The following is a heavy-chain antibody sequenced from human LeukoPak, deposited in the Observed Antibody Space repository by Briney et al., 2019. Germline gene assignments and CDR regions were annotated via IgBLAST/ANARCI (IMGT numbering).Heavy chain of an antibody. CDR3: STVEHF. Sequence: GGSLRLSCSASGLTLSGYWMHWVRQIPGKGLVWVSRIDSDGSGTSYADSVKGRFTISRDDVKNMLYLQMNSLRVEDAGLYYCSTVEHFWGQGTLVTVSS. D-gene: IGHD1/OR15-1a*01. CDR2: IDSDGSGT. J-gene: IGHJ4*02. V-gene: IGHV3-74*01. CDR1: GLTLSGYW.